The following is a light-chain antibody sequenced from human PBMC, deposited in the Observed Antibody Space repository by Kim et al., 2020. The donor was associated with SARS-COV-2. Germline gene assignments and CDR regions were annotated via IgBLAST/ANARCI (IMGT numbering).Light chain of an antibody. Sequence: VSPGERVTLSCRASQRINNNLAWYHQKPGQAPRLVIYGASTRATGIPARFSGSGSGTEFTLTISSLQPEDSAVYYCQQYYLWPRTFGVGTKVDIK. J-gene: IGKJ4*02. V-gene: IGKV3-15*01. CDR3: QQYYLWPRT. CDR2: GAS. CDR1: QRINNN.